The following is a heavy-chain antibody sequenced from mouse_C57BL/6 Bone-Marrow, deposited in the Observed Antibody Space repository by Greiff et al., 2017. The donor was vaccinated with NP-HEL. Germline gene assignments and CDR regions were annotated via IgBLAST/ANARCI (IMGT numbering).Heavy chain of an antibody. CDR1: GYAFSSSW. CDR3: ARVTTVVEGDY. Sequence: VQLQQSGPELVKPGASVKISCKASGYAFSSSWMNWVKQRPGKGLGWIGRIYPGDGDTNYNGKFKGKATLTADKSSSTAYMQLSSLTSEDSAVYFCARVTTVVEGDYWGQGTTLTVSS. D-gene: IGHD1-1*01. J-gene: IGHJ2*01. CDR2: IYPGDGDT. V-gene: IGHV1-82*01.